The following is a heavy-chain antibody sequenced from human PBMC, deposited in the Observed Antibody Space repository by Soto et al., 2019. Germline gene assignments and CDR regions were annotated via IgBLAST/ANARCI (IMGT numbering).Heavy chain of an antibody. Sequence: PSETLSLTCTVSGGSISSYYWSWIRQPPGKGLEWIGNIYYSGSTNYNPSLKSRVTISVDTSKNQFSLKLSSVTAADTAVYYCARALEYSSFFHYWGQGTLVTVSS. CDR3: ARALEYSSFFHY. V-gene: IGHV4-59*01. D-gene: IGHD6-6*01. J-gene: IGHJ4*02. CDR1: GGSISSYY. CDR2: IYYSGST.